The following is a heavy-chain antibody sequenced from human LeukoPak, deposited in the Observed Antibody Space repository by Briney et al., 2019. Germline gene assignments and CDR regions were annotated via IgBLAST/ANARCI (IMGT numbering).Heavy chain of an antibody. CDR3: ARGRRFRGSGWSYFDY. V-gene: IGHV1-24*01. CDR1: GYTLTELS. J-gene: IGHJ4*02. CDR2: FDPEDGET. Sequence: ASVKVSCKVSGYTLTELSMHWVRQAPGKGLEWMGGFDPEDGETIYAQKFQGRVTMTRNTSISTAYMELSSLRSEDTAVYYCARGRRFRGSGWSYFDYWGQGTLVTVSS. D-gene: IGHD6-19*01.